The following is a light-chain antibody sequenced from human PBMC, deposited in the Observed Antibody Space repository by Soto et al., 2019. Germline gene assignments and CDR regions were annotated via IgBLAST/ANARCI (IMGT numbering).Light chain of an antibody. J-gene: IGLJ2*01. CDR1: SSDVGSYNL. Sequence: QSVLTQPASVSGSPVQSITISCTGTSSDVGSYNLVSWYQQHPGKAPKLMIYEVSKRPSGVSNRFSGSKSGNTDSLTISGLQAEDEADYYCCSYAGSSTPVVFGGGTKVTVL. V-gene: IGLV2-23*02. CDR3: CSYAGSSTPVV. CDR2: EVS.